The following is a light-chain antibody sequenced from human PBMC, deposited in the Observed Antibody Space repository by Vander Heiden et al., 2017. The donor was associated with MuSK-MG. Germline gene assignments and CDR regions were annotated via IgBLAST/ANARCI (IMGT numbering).Light chain of an antibody. J-gene: IGLJ1*01. Sequence: QSVLTQPPSVSGAPGQRLTISCTGSNSNIGAGLDVHWYQQLPGTAPKLLIYGNTNRPSGVPDRFSGSRSGTSASLAITGLQAEDEADYYCQSFDSSLIAYVFGTGTKVT. V-gene: IGLV1-40*01. CDR2: GNT. CDR1: NSNIGAGLD. CDR3: QSFDSSLIAYV.